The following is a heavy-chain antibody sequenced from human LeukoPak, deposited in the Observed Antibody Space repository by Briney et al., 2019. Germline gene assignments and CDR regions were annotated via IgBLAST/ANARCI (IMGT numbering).Heavy chain of an antibody. CDR2: ISGSGGST. D-gene: IGHD3-22*01. CDR3: AKGYYYDSSGCPFDY. J-gene: IGHJ4*02. CDR1: GFTFSGYA. V-gene: IGHV3-23*01. Sequence: GGSLRLSCAASGFTFSGYAMSWVRQAPGKGLEWVSAISGSGGSTYYADSVKGRFTISRDNSKNTLYLQMNSLRAEDTAVYYCAKGYYYDSSGCPFDYWGQGTLVTVSS.